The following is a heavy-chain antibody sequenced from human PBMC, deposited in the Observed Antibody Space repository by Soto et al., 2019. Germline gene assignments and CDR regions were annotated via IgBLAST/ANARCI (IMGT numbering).Heavy chain of an antibody. Sequence: VQLVESGGGVVQPGRSLRLSCAASGFTFSSYAMHWVRQAPGKGLEWVAVISYDGSNKYYADSVKGRFTISRDNSKNTLYLQMNSLRAEDTAVYYCARDDQSYVGWFDPWGQGTLVTVSS. CDR3: ARDDQSYVGWFDP. CDR2: ISYDGSNK. D-gene: IGHD1-26*01. CDR1: GFTFSSYA. V-gene: IGHV3-30-3*01. J-gene: IGHJ5*02.